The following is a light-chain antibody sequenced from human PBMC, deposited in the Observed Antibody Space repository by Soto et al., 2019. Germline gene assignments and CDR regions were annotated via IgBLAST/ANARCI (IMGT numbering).Light chain of an antibody. Sequence: QSVLTQPASVSGSPGQSITISCTGTSSDVGGYNYVSWFQQHPGKAPKLMLSEVSNRPSGVSNRFSGSKSGNTASLTISGHQAEDEADYYCRSYTASSTWVFGGGTKLTVL. V-gene: IGLV2-14*01. CDR1: SSDVGGYNY. J-gene: IGLJ3*02. CDR3: RSYTASSTWV. CDR2: EVS.